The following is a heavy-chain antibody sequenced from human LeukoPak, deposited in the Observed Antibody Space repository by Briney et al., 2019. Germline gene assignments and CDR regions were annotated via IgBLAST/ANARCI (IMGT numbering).Heavy chain of an antibody. J-gene: IGHJ4*02. Sequence: GGSLRLSCAASGFTFSSYAMHWVRQAPGKGLEYVSAISSNGGSTYYANSVKGRFTISRDNSKNTLYLQMGSLRAEDMAVYYCARVRGAYYFGYWGQGTLVTVSS. CDR2: ISSNGGST. CDR3: ARVRGAYYFGY. D-gene: IGHD3-10*01. V-gene: IGHV3-64*01. CDR1: GFTFSSYA.